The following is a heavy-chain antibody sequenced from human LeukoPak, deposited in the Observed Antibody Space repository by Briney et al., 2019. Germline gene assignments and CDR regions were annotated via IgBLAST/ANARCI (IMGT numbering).Heavy chain of an antibody. J-gene: IGHJ4*02. CDR1: GFTFTNYA. Sequence: GGSLRLSCAASGFTFTNYAMLWVRQTPGKGLEWVALISSDGSKNIYADPVKGRFTVSRDNSKNTLYLQMNSVRAEDTAVYYCVKGLVQTTMSYSVDYWGQGALVTVSS. CDR3: VKGLVQTTMSYSVDY. CDR2: ISSDGSKN. V-gene: IGHV3-30*18. D-gene: IGHD1-1*01.